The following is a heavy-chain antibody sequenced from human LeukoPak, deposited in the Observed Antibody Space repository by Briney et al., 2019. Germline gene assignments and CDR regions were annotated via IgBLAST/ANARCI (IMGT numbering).Heavy chain of an antibody. D-gene: IGHD6-13*01. CDR2: ISSSGSTI. CDR3: ARDFAAAGTAADY. J-gene: IGHJ4*02. V-gene: IGHV3-11*01. Sequence: GGSLRLSCAASGSTFSDYYMSWIRQAPGKGLEWVSYISSSGSTIYYADSVKGRFTISRDNAKNSLYLQMNSLRAEDTAVYYCARDFAAAGTAADYWGQGTLVTVSS. CDR1: GSTFSDYY.